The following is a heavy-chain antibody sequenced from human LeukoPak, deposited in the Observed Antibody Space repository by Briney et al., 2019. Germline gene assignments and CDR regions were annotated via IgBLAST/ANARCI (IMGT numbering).Heavy chain of an antibody. D-gene: IGHD5-12*01. CDR2: ISGSGGST. CDR3: AKDVDSTYYYYMDV. V-gene: IGHV3-23*01. Sequence: GGSLRLSCAASGFTFSSYAMSWVRQAPGKGLEWVSAISGSGGSTYYADSVKGRFTISRDNSKNTLYLQMDSLSAEDTAVYYCAKDVDSTYYYYMDVWGKGTTVTVSS. J-gene: IGHJ6*03. CDR1: GFTFSSYA.